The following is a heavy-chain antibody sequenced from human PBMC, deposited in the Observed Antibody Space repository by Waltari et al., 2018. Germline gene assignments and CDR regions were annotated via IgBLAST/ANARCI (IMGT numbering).Heavy chain of an antibody. J-gene: IGHJ4*02. Sequence: QVQLVESGGGVVQPGGSLRLSCAASGVTFSSYGMHWVRQAPGKGLEWVAFIRYDGINKYYADSVKGRFTISRDNSKNTLYLQMNSLRAEDTAVYYCARTVTRYYFDYWGQGTLVTVSS. V-gene: IGHV3-30*02. D-gene: IGHD4-17*01. CDR2: IRYDGINK. CDR1: GVTFSSYG. CDR3: ARTVTRYYFDY.